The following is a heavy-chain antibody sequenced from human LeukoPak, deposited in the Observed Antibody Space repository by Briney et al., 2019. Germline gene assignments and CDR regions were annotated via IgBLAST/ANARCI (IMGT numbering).Heavy chain of an antibody. J-gene: IGHJ6*02. V-gene: IGHV6-1*01. D-gene: IGHD3-10*01. CDR1: GDSVSSNSAA. CDR3: ARGFYYTGMDV. Sequence: SSQTLSLTCAISGDSVSSNSAAWNWIRQYPSRGLEWLVRTYYRSKWYNDYAVSLKSRITINPDTSKNQFSLQLNSVTPEDTAVYYCARGFYYTGMDVWGQGTTVTVSS. CDR2: TYYRSKWYN.